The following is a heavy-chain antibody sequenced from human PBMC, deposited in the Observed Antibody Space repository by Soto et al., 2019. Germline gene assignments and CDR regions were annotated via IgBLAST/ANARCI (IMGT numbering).Heavy chain of an antibody. CDR2: IYDSGST. V-gene: IGHV4-59*08. CDR1: GGSISSSY. D-gene: IGHD1-1*01. J-gene: IGHJ4*02. CDR3: ARRYGYSFDY. Sequence: SETLSLTCTVSGGSISSSYWSWIRQPPGKGLEWIGYIYDSGSTYYNSSLKSRVTMSVDTSKNQFSLKLSSVTAADTAVYYCARRYGYSFDYWGQGTLVTVSS.